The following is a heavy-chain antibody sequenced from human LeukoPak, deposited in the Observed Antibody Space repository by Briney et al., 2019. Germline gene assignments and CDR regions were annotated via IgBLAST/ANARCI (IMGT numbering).Heavy chain of an antibody. J-gene: IGHJ5*02. CDR2: MYNSGNT. V-gene: IGHV4-59*01. Sequence: SETLSLTCTASGDSISSYHWSWIRQPPGKGLEWLCYMYNSGNTNYNPSLRSRVSISVDTSKNQFSLQLSSVTAADTAVYYCARDAPYNRNRGIDPWGQGTLVTVSS. CDR3: ARDAPYNRNRGIDP. D-gene: IGHD1-14*01. CDR1: GDSISSYH.